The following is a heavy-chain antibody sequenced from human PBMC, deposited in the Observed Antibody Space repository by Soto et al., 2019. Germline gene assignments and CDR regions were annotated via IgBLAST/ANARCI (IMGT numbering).Heavy chain of an antibody. V-gene: IGHV3-74*01. CDR2: IDNAGTDS. J-gene: IGHJ6*04. Sequence: EVQLVESGGGLVQPGGSLRLSCAASGFTLSGRSMHWVRQAPGKGLVWVSGIDNAGTDSTYADSVKGRFTSSRDNAKNMLYLQRNSLRDEDTAVYYCARGWFGPDVWGKGTTVTVSS. CDR3: ARGWFGPDV. D-gene: IGHD3-10*01. CDR1: GFTLSGRS.